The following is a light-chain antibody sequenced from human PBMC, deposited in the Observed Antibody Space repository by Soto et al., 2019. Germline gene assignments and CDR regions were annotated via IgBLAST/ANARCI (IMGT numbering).Light chain of an antibody. CDR2: RXN. CDR3: LASDYRLKCYG. J-gene: IGLJ6*01. CDR1: RYTIVSNT. Sequence: SELTSTXLKSVTPGQMVXLSIRGTRYTIVSNTINWYQQIPGSAQKIFXXRXNQRPSGVHDRLFGYKSGKSAPLAISGGQAEDEADYHCLASDYRLKCYGFGIGTK. V-gene: IGLV1-44*01.